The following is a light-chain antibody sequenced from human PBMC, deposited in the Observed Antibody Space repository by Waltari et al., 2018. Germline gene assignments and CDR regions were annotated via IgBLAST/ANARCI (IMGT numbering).Light chain of an antibody. V-gene: IGLV2-14*01. Sequence: QSALTQPASVSGSPGQSITISCTGTSSDIGAYHYVSWYQQFPGKAPKLIIYDVSKRPSGVSNPFSGSNSADSASLTISGLQVDDEAHYHCASYTSGSTHVAFGGGTQVTVL. CDR1: SSDIGAYHY. CDR2: DVS. J-gene: IGLJ2*01. CDR3: ASYTSGSTHVA.